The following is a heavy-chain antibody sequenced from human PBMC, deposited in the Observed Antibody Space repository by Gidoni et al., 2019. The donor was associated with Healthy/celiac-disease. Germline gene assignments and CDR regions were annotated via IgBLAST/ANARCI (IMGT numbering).Heavy chain of an antibody. CDR3: AKEGCSSTSCYGRYYYYGMDV. D-gene: IGHD2-2*01. CDR2: ISDDGSNK. CDR1: GFTFRSYG. V-gene: IGHV3-30*18. Sequence: QVQLVESGGGVVQPGRSLRLSCAASGFTFRSYGMHWVRQAPGKGLEWVAVISDDGSNKYYADSVKGRFTISRDNSKNTLYLQINSLRAEDTAVYYCAKEGCSSTSCYGRYYYYGMDVWGQGTTVTVSS. J-gene: IGHJ6*02.